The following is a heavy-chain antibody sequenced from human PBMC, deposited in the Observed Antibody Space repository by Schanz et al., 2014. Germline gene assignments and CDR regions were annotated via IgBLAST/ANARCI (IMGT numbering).Heavy chain of an antibody. Sequence: VQLVESGGGLVQPGGSLRLSCAASGFTVDSNYMSWVRQAPGKGLEWVSYISSDNNYAYYADSMRGRFTISRDNAKNSLYLQMNSLRAEDTAVYYCARDGAGRAPDAFDIWGQGTMVTVSS. V-gene: IGHV3-11*06. CDR2: ISSDNNYA. J-gene: IGHJ3*02. D-gene: IGHD1-26*01. CDR3: ARDGAGRAPDAFDI. CDR1: GFTVDSNY.